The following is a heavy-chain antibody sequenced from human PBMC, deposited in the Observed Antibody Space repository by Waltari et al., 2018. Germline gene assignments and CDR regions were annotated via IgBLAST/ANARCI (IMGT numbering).Heavy chain of an antibody. Sequence: QVQLVQSGAELKKPGASVKVSCKVSGYTLTALSMHWVRQAPGQGLEWMGGFDPEDGETIYAQKFQGRVTMTEDTSTDTAYMGLSSLRSEDTAVYYCATGAHIAAAGSFPYGMDVWGQGTTVTVSS. D-gene: IGHD6-13*01. CDR2: FDPEDGET. CDR1: GYTLTALS. CDR3: ATGAHIAAAGSFPYGMDV. J-gene: IGHJ6*02. V-gene: IGHV1-24*01.